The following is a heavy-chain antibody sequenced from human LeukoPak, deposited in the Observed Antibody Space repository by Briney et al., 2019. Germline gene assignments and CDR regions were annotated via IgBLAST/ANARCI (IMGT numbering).Heavy chain of an antibody. D-gene: IGHD6-19*01. CDR1: GFTSSSYA. CDR2: ISGSGGST. CDR3: AKDMGYSSGIDY. J-gene: IGHJ4*02. V-gene: IGHV3-23*01. Sequence: PGASLRLSCAASGFTSSSYAMSWVRQAPGKGLEWVSAISGSGGSTYYADSVKGRFTISRDNSKNTLYLQMNSLRAEDTAVYYCAKDMGYSSGIDYWGQGTLVTVSS.